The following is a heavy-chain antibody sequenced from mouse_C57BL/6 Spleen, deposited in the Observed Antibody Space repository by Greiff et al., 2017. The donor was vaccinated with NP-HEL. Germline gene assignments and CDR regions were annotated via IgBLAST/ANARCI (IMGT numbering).Heavy chain of an antibody. V-gene: IGHV5-16*01. D-gene: IGHD2-3*01. CDR1: GFTFSDYY. CDR2: INYDGSST. CDR3: ASLYDGYSWFAY. J-gene: IGHJ3*01. Sequence: EVKLVESEGGLVQPGSSMKLSCTASGFTFSDYYMAWVRQVPEKGLEWVANINYDGSSTYYLDSLKSRFIISRDNAKNILYLQMSSLKSEDTATYYCASLYDGYSWFAYWGQGTLVTVSA.